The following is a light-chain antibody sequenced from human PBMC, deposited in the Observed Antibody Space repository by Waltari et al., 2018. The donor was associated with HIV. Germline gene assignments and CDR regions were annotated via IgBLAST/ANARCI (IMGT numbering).Light chain of an antibody. CDR2: GNN. V-gene: IGLV1-44*01. Sequence: QSVLTQPPSASGTPGQRVTISCSGSSSNIGSNTVNWYRELPDTDPKHYIYGNNQRPSRVPDRFSGSKSDTSASLAISGIQSEDEADYYCAAWDDSLNDFYVFGTGTKVTVL. CDR1: SSNIGSNT. CDR3: AAWDDSLNDFYV. J-gene: IGLJ1*01.